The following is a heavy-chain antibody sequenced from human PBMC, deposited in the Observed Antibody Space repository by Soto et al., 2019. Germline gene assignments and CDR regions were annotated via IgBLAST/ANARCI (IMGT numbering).Heavy chain of an antibody. CDR3: ARAGATVDYYYYYMDV. V-gene: IGHV3-21*01. J-gene: IGHJ6*03. CDR1: GLIFNNYA. Sequence: GGSLRLSCAASGLIFNNYAMSWVRQAPGRGLEWASSISSSSSYIYYADSVKGRFTISRDNAKDSLYLQMNSLRAEDTAVYYCARAGATVDYYYYYMDVWGKGTTVTVSS. CDR2: ISSSSSYI. D-gene: IGHD4-17*01.